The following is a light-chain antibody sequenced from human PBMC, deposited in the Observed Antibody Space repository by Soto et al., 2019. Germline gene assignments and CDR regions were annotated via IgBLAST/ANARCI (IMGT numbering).Light chain of an antibody. CDR1: QSISSY. V-gene: IGKV1-39*01. CDR3: QQSYSTPT. J-gene: IGKJ4*01. Sequence: DIQMTQSTSSLSASVGDRVTITCRASQSISSYLNWYQQKPGKAPKLLIYAASSLQSGVTSRFSGSGSGTDFTLTISSLQPEDFATYFCQQSYSTPTFGGGTKVEIK. CDR2: AAS.